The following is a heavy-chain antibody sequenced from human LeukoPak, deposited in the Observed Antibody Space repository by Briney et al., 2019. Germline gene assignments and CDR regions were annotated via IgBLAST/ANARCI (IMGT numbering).Heavy chain of an antibody. V-gene: IGHV3-48*01. J-gene: IGHJ4*02. CDR1: GVTLSSYS. CDR3: STAKFDY. Sequence: GGSLRLSCAASGVTLSSYSINWVRQAPGKGLEWVSYISLSSSTIYYADSVKGRFTISRDNAKNSLFLQMSSLRAEDTAVYYCSTAKFDYWGQGTLLTVSS. CDR2: ISLSSSTI.